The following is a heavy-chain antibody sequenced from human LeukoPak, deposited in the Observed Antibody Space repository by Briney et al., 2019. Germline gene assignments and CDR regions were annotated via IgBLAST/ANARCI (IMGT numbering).Heavy chain of an antibody. Sequence: GGSLRLSCAASGFTFSSYSMNWVRQAPGKGLEWVSYISSSSSTIYYADSVKGRFTISRDNSKNTLYLQMNSLRAEDTAVYYCAKDSLRRFLEWLYYFDYWGQGTLVTVSS. CDR3: AKDSLRRFLEWLYYFDY. CDR1: GFTFSSYS. CDR2: ISSSSSTI. V-gene: IGHV3-48*01. D-gene: IGHD3-3*01. J-gene: IGHJ4*02.